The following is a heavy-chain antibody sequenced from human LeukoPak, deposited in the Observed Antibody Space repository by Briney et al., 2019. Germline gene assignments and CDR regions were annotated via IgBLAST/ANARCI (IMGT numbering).Heavy chain of an antibody. D-gene: IGHD3-22*01. CDR3: ARGGVTYYYDSSGYSVNLREYFQH. V-gene: IGHV1-69*05. Sequence: GASVKVSCKASGGTFSSYAISWVGQAPGQGLEWMGRIIPIFGTANYAQKFQGRVTITTDESTSTAYMELSSLRSEDTAVYYCARGGVTYYYDSSGYSVNLREYFQHWGQGTLVTVSS. CDR2: IIPIFGTA. J-gene: IGHJ1*01. CDR1: GGTFSSYA.